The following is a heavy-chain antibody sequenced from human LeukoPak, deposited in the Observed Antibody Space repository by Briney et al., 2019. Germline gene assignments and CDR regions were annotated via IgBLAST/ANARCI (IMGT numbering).Heavy chain of an antibody. CDR3: ARRGYYYYGMDV. V-gene: IGHV5-10-1*01. D-gene: IGHD3-10*01. CDR1: GXSFTSYW. CDR2: IDPSDSYT. J-gene: IGHJ6*02. Sequence: GESLKISCKDSGXSFTSYWISWVRQMPGKGLEWMGRIDPSDSYTNYSPSFQGHVTISVDKSISTAYLQWSSLKASDSAMYYCARRGYYYYGMDVWGQGTTVTVSS.